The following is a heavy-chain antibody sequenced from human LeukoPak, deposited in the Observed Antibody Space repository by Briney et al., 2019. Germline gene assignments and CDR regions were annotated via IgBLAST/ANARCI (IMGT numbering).Heavy chain of an antibody. CDR3: ARAPLGRVVVPAANMDV. D-gene: IGHD2-2*01. J-gene: IGHJ6*03. Sequence: ASVKVSCKSSGYTLTSYGISWVRQAPGQGLEWMGWISAYNGNTNYAQKLQGRVTMTTDTSTSTAYMELRSLRSDDTAVYYCARAPLGRVVVPAANMDVWGKGTTVTVSS. CDR1: GYTLTSYG. V-gene: IGHV1-18*01. CDR2: ISAYNGNT.